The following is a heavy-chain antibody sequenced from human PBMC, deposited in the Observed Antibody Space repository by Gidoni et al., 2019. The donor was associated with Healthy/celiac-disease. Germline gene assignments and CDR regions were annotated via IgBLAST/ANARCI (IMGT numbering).Heavy chain of an antibody. Sequence: QLQLQESGPGLVQPSETLSLTCTVSGGSISSSSYYWGWIRQPPGKGLEWIGSIYYSGSTYYNPSLKSRVTISVDTSKNQFSLKLSSVTAADTAVYYCGFDCSGGSCDSGFDYWGQGTLVTVSS. CDR1: GGSISSSSYY. J-gene: IGHJ4*02. V-gene: IGHV4-39*01. D-gene: IGHD2-15*01. CDR3: GFDCSGGSCDSGFDY. CDR2: IYYSGST.